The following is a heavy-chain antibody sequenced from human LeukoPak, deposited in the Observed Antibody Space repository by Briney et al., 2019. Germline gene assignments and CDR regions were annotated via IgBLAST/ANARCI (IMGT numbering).Heavy chain of an antibody. J-gene: IGHJ4*02. Sequence: PGRSLRLSCAASGFTFSSYAMHWVRQAPGKGLEWVAVISYDGGNKYYADSVKGRFTISRDNSKNTLCLQMNSLRAEDTAVYYCARDEAYCGGDCYSFFDYWGQGTLVTVSS. CDR1: GFTFSSYA. D-gene: IGHD2-21*02. CDR3: ARDEAYCGGDCYSFFDY. V-gene: IGHV3-30*04. CDR2: ISYDGGNK.